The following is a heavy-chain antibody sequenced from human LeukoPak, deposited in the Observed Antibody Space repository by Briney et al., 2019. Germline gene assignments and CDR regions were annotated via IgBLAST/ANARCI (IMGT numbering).Heavy chain of an antibody. CDR3: AKTQTRVV. J-gene: IGHJ6*03. V-gene: IGHV4-39*01. Sequence: SETLSFTCTVSGGSISSSSYYWGWIRQPPGKGLEWIGSIYYSGSTFYNPSLKSRVTISVDTSKNQFSLELSSVTATDTAVYYCAKTQTRVVWGKGTTVTVSS. D-gene: IGHD3-10*01. CDR1: GGSISSSSYY. CDR2: IYYSGST.